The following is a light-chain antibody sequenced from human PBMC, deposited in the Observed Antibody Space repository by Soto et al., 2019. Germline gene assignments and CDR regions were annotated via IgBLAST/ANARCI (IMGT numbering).Light chain of an antibody. CDR2: SAS. V-gene: IGKV1-27*01. Sequence: DIQMTQSPSSLSASVGDRVTITCRASQGISSFLAWYQQKPGKVPKLLIYSASTLQSGVPSRFSGSGSGTDFTLTISSLQPEDVATYYCQKYNSGTRTFGQGTKLEIK. J-gene: IGKJ2*01. CDR1: QGISSF. CDR3: QKYNSGTRT.